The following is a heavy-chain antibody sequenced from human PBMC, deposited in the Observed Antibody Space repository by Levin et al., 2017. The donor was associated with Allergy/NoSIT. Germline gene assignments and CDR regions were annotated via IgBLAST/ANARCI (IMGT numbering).Heavy chain of an antibody. V-gene: IGHV4-39*02. CDR3: ARLFNGCPGDI. CDR2: IYYRGNV. Sequence: SETLSLTCTVSGGSISTSTYHWGWIRQPPGKGLEWIGSIYYRGNVYYSPSLESRVTLFVDTSNNHFSLTLRSVTAADTAMYYCARLFNGCPGDIWGQGTMVTVSS. D-gene: IGHD5-24*01. J-gene: IGHJ3*02. CDR1: GGSISTSTYH.